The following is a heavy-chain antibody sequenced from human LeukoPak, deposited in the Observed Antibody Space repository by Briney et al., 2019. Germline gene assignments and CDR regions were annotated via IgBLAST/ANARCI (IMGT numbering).Heavy chain of an antibody. V-gene: IGHV3-30*18. Sequence: GSLRLSCAASGFTFSSYGMHWVRQAPGKGLEWVAVISYDGSNKYYADSVKGRFTISRDNSKNTLYLQMNSLRAEDTAVYYCAKDTFYSDYGDYLDYWGQGTLVTVSS. J-gene: IGHJ4*02. CDR3: AKDTFYSDYGDYLDY. CDR2: ISYDGSNK. CDR1: GFTFSSYG. D-gene: IGHD4-17*01.